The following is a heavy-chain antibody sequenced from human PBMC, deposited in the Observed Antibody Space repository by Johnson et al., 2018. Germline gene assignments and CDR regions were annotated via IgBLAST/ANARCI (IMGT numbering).Heavy chain of an antibody. J-gene: IGHJ4*02. CDR3: AKDAVGSGYFDR. CDR1: DSTFDEYM. CDR2: ISWDGISM. V-gene: IGHV3-43*01. D-gene: IGHD1-1*01. Sequence: VQLVQSGGAVVHPGGSLRLSCTASDSTFDEYMMHWVRQAPGKALEWVSLISWDGISMFYSDSVGGRFVISRDNRKNSLYLQMNSLTTEETAFYYCAKDAVGSGYFDRWGQGALVTVSS.